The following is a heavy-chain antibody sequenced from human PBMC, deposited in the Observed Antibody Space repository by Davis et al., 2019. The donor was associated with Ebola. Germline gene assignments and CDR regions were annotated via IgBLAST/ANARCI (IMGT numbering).Heavy chain of an antibody. CDR3: ARHPDYSNEYYYYYGMDV. D-gene: IGHD4-11*01. CDR2: IYYSGST. CDR1: GGSISSYY. J-gene: IGHJ6*02. V-gene: IGHV4-59*08. Sequence: SETLSLTCTVSGGSISSYYWSWIRQPPGKGLEWIGYIYYSGSTNYNPSLKRRVTISVNTSKNQFSLKLSSVTAADPAVYYCARHPDYSNEYYYYYGMDVWGQGTTVTVSS.